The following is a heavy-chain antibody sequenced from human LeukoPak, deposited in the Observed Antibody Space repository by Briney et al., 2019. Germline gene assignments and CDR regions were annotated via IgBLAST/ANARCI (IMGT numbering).Heavy chain of an antibody. J-gene: IGHJ4*02. V-gene: IGHV3-23*01. Sequence: GGSLRLSCAASGFTFTSYAMSWVRQAPGKGLEWVSVISGSGGSTYYADSVKGRFTISRDNAKNSLYLQMNSLRAEDTAVYYCARDYTGGWNDYWGQGTLVTVSS. CDR1: GFTFTSYA. D-gene: IGHD7-27*01. CDR3: ARDYTGGWNDY. CDR2: ISGSGGST.